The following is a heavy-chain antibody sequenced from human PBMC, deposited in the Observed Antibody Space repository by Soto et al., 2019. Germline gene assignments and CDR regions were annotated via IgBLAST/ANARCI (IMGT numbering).Heavy chain of an antibody. J-gene: IGHJ4*02. CDR2: IYYSGST. D-gene: IGHD1-7*01. Sequence: PSETLSLTCTVSGGSISSSSYYRGWIRQPPGKGLEWIGSIYYSGSTYYNPSLKSRVTISVDTSKNQFSLKLSSVTAADTAVYYCARLSEELRIGYWGQGTLVTVSS. CDR3: ARLSEELRIGY. V-gene: IGHV4-39*01. CDR1: GGSISSSSYY.